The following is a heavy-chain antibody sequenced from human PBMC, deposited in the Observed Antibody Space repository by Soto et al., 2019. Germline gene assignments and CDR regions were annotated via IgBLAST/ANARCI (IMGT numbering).Heavy chain of an antibody. D-gene: IGHD3-22*01. CDR3: ARRRGSDSSGYENAFDI. Sequence: SETLSLTCAVSGGSISSGGYSWSWIRQPPGKGLEWIGYIYHSGSTYYNPSLKSRVTISVDRYKNQFSLKLSSVTAADTAVYYCARRRGSDSSGYENAFDIWGQGTMVTASS. V-gene: IGHV4-30-2*01. J-gene: IGHJ3*02. CDR1: GGSISSGGYS. CDR2: IYHSGST.